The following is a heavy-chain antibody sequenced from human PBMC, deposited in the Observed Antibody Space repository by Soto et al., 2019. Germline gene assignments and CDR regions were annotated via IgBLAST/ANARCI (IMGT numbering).Heavy chain of an antibody. CDR2: IIPSFGSA. V-gene: IGHV1-69*05. D-gene: IGHD3-22*01. CDR1: GGTFSSYA. CDR3: ARDSAPSFYDISGSPHYFDF. Sequence: GASVKVSCKASGGTFSSYAISWVRQAPGQGLEWMGGIIPSFGSANYAQKLQGRVTMTRDTSTSTDYMELSSLRSEDTAVYYCARDSAPSFYDISGSPHYFDFSGQGTLVTVSS. J-gene: IGHJ4*02.